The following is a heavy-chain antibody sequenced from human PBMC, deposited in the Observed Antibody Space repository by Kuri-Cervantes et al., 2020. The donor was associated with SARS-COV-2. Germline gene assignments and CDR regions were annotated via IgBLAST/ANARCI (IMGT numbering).Heavy chain of an antibody. CDR2: IKQDGSEE. CDR1: GFIFSNYW. J-gene: IGHJ4*02. V-gene: IGHV3-7*01. Sequence: GESLKISCAGSGFIFSNYWMSWVRQAPGKGLEWVANIKQDGSEEFYVDSVKGRFTVSRDNAKKSLYLQMNSLRAEDTAVYYCANDGGDTVLLFDYWGQGTLVTVSS. D-gene: IGHD5-18*01. CDR3: ANDGGDTVLLFDY.